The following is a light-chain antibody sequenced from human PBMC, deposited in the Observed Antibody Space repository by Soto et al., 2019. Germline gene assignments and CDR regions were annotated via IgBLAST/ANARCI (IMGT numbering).Light chain of an antibody. J-gene: IGKJ2*01. Sequence: EIVMTQSPATLSVSPGERATLSCRASQSVSSNVAWYQQKPGQAPRLLLYGASTRATGIPARFSGSGSGTEFTLTISSLQSEDFAVDYCQQYNNWPHTCGQGTKLEIK. CDR1: QSVSSN. V-gene: IGKV3-15*01. CDR2: GAS. CDR3: QQYNNWPHT.